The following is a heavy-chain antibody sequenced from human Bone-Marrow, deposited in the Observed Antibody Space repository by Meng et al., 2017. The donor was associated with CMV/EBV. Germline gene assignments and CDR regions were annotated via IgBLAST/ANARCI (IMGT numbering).Heavy chain of an antibody. CDR1: GFTFTSSA. Sequence: SVKVSCKASGFTFTSSAVQWVRQARGQRLEWIGWIVVGSGNTNYAQKFQERVTITRDMSTSTAYMELSSLRSEDAAVYYCAAAESSSWYPTSYYYYYGMDVWGQGTTDTVPS. CDR2: IVVGSGNT. V-gene: IGHV1-58*01. J-gene: IGHJ6*02. CDR3: AAAESSSWYPTSYYYYYGMDV. D-gene: IGHD6-13*01.